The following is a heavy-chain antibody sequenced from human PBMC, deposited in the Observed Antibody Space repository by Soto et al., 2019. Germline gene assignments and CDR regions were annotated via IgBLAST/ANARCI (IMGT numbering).Heavy chain of an antibody. CDR1: GGTFSGYA. CDR2: IIPIFGTA. D-gene: IGHD3-22*01. Sequence: ASVKVSCKASGGTFSGYAISWVRQAPGQGLEWMGGIIPIFGTANYAQKFQGRVTITADESTSTAYMELSRLRSEDTAVYYCARSRGISSGYYYDYYYGMDVWGQGTTVTVSS. V-gene: IGHV1-69*13. J-gene: IGHJ6*02. CDR3: ARSRGISSGYYYDYYYGMDV.